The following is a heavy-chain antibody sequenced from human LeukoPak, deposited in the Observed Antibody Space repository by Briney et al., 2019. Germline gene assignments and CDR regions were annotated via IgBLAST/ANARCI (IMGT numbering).Heavy chain of an antibody. J-gene: IGHJ4*02. CDR1: GFTVSSNY. D-gene: IGHD6-13*01. CDR3: ARESSSSWSLDY. CDR2: IYSGGST. V-gene: IGHV3-53*01. Sequence: GGSLRLSCAASGFTVSSNYMSWVRQAPGKGLEWVSGIYSGGSTYYADSVKGRFTISRDNSKNTLYLQMNSLRAEDTAVYYCARESSSSWSLDYWGQGTLVTVSS.